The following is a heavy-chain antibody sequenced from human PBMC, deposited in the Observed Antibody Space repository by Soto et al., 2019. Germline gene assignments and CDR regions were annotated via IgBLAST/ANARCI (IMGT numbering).Heavy chain of an antibody. V-gene: IGHV1-2*02. J-gene: IGHJ4*02. CDR1: GYTFTGYY. CDR3: ARDYDILTGHPYYFDY. Sequence: ASVKVSCKASGYTFTGYYMHWVRQAPGQGLEWMGWINPNSGGTNYAQKFQGRVTMTRDTSISTAYMELSRLRSDDTAVYYCARDYDILTGHPYYFDYWGQGTLVTVSS. D-gene: IGHD3-9*01. CDR2: INPNSGGT.